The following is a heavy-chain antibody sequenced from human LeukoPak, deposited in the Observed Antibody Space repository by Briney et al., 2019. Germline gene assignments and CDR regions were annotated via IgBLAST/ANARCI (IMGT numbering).Heavy chain of an antibody. J-gene: IGHJ4*02. CDR2: LNRDGTRT. V-gene: IGHV3-23*01. CDR3: ARDRGGYSTDFDF. CDR1: GFTFSTSV. D-gene: IGHD6-13*01. Sequence: GGSLRLSCAASGFTFSTSVMSWVRQVLGKGLEWVSTLNRDGTRTYYSLSSSGRFIVSRDNSMNTLYLQMNGLRADDTAVYYCARDRGGYSTDFDFWGQGTLVTVTS.